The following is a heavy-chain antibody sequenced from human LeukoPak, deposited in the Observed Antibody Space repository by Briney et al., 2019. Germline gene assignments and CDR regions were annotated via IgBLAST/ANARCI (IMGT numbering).Heavy chain of an antibody. J-gene: IGHJ1*01. CDR1: GFTFSSYA. V-gene: IGHV3-23*01. D-gene: IGHD3-16*01. CDR2: ISGSGGST. CDR3: AHLGGMVIQN. Sequence: PGGSLRLSCAASGFTFSSYAMSWVRQAPGKGLEWVSVISGSGGSTYYADSVKGRFTISRDNSKNTLYLQMNSLRAEDTAVYYCAHLGGMVIQNWGQGTLVTVSS.